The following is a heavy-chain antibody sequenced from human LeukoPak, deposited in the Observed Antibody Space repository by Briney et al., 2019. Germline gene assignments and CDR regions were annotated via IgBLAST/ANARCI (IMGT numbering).Heavy chain of an antibody. CDR1: GFTFDDYA. CDR3: AKDKTAAAGDNFDY. CDR2: ISGDGGST. Sequence: GESLRLSCAASGFTFDDYAMHWVRQAPGKGLEWVSLISGDGGSTYYADSVKGRFTISRDNSKNSLYLQMNSLRTEDTALYYCAKDKTAAAGDNFDYWDQGTLVTVSS. J-gene: IGHJ4*02. V-gene: IGHV3-43*02. D-gene: IGHD6-13*01.